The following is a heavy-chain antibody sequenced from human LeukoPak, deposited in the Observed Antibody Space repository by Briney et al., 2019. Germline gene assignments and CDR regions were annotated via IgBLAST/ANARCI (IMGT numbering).Heavy chain of an antibody. V-gene: IGHV4-34*01. CDR1: GGSFSGYY. D-gene: IGHD3-22*01. J-gene: IGHJ4*02. CDR2: INHSGST. Sequence: PSETLSLTCAVYGGSFSGYYWSWIRQPPGKGLEWIGEINHSGSTNYNPSLKSRVTISVDTSKNQFSLKLSSVTAADTAVYYCARGVRYYYDSSGYYLYYFDYWGQGTLSPSPQ. CDR3: ARGVRYYYDSSGYYLYYFDY.